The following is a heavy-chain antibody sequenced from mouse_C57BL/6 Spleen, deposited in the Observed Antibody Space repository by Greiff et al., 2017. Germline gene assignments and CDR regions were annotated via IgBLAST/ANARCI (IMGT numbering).Heavy chain of an antibody. V-gene: IGHV1-50*01. J-gene: IGHJ3*01. CDR3: AGGQLRLGFAY. D-gene: IGHD3-2*02. CDR2: IDPSDSYT. CDR1: GYTFTSYW. Sequence: QVQLQQPGAELVKPGASVKLSCKASGYTFTSYWMQWVKQRPGQGLEWIGEIDPSDSYTNYTQKFKGKATLTVDTSSSTAYMQLSSLTSEDSAVYYCAGGQLRLGFAYWGQGTLVTVSA.